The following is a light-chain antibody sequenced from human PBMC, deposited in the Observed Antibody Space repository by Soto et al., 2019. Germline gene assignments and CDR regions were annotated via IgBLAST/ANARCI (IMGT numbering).Light chain of an antibody. V-gene: IGKV3-11*01. CDR2: DAS. CDR1: QSVSSY. CDR3: QQRSNWPALT. J-gene: IGKJ4*01. Sequence: EIVLTQSPATLSLSPGERATLSCRASQSVSSYLAWYQQKPGQAPRLLIYDASNRATGIPARFSGSGSGTDVTLTISSLEPEDFAVYYCQQRSNWPALTFGGETKVEIK.